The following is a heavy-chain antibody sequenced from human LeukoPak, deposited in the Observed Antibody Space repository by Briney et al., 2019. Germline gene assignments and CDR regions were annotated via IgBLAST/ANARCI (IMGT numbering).Heavy chain of an antibody. J-gene: IGHJ4*02. CDR1: GYSISSGYY. V-gene: IGHV4-38-2*02. CDR2: IYHSGST. Sequence: SETLSLTCTVSGYSISSGYYWGWIRQPPGKGLEWIGSIYHSGSTYYNPSLKSRVTISVDTSKNQFSLKLSSVTAADTAVYYCARDQTYCSGGSCYLYYYDSSGHVFDYWGQGTLVTVSS. D-gene: IGHD2-15*01. CDR3: ARDQTYCSGGSCYLYYYDSSGHVFDY.